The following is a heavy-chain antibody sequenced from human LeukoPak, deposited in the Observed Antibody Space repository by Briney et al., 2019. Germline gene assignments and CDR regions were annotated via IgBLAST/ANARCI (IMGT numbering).Heavy chain of an antibody. CDR3: AREGSGSHYNVVLDY. Sequence: SGGSLILSCAASGFSFSSYTMSWVRQAPGKGLEWVSSISDSSSYIYNADSVKGRFTISRDNAKNSLYLQMNSLRAEDTAVYYCAREGSGSHYNVVLDYWGQGTLVTVSS. J-gene: IGHJ4*02. CDR1: GFSFSSYT. CDR2: ISDSSSYI. D-gene: IGHD3-10*01. V-gene: IGHV3-21*01.